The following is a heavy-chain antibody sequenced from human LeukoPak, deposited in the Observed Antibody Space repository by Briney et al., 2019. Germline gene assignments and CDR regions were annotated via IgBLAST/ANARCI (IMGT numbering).Heavy chain of an antibody. Sequence: VASVKVFCKASGYTFSGYFIHWVRQAAGQRLEWMGRINADSGGPEYPPNFQGRVTMTRDTSTSTASMELSRLTSDDTAVYYCARDLSSTPNWEFVYWGQGTLVTVSS. CDR2: INADSGGP. J-gene: IGHJ4*02. D-gene: IGHD7-27*01. V-gene: IGHV1-2*06. CDR1: GYTFSGYF. CDR3: ARDLSSTPNWEFVY.